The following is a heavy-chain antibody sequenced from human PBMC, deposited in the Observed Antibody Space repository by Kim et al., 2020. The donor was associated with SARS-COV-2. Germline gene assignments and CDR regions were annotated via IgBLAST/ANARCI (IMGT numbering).Heavy chain of an antibody. J-gene: IGHJ4*02. Sequence: SETLSLTCTVSGGSISSSSYYWGWIRQPPGKGLEWIGSIYYSGSTYYNPSLKSRVTISVDTSKNQFSLKLSSVTAADTAVYYSTRQVDGDYGNYWGQRTLVTVS. CDR2: IYYSGST. CDR1: GGSISSSSYY. V-gene: IGHV4-39*01. CDR3: TRQVDGDYGNY. D-gene: IGHD4-17*01.